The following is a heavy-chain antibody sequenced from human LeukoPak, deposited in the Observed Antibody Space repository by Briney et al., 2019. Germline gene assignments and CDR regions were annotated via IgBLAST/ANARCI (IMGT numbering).Heavy chain of an antibody. CDR3: AKSSSAYDTSGYLDS. Sequence: GVSLRLSCVASGFTFRRFALSWVPQAPGKGREWVAGLSDSGGSTNYADSVTGRFTISRDTHKNTLFLEMNTLRGEDTAIYYCAKSSSAYDTSGYLDSWGQGTLVTVS. J-gene: IGHJ5*01. V-gene: IGHV3-23*01. CDR1: GFTFRRFA. CDR2: LSDSGGST. D-gene: IGHD3-16*01.